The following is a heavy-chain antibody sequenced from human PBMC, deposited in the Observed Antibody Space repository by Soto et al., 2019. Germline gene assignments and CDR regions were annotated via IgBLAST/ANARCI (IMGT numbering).Heavy chain of an antibody. CDR1: GYIFSNFG. D-gene: IGHD2-2*01. Sequence: GPGVRKPGASVKVSCKASGYIFSNFGISWVRQAPGQGLEWMGWISGYNDNTNYAQKFQDRVRMTTDISTSTAYMELTTLRSEDTAVYYCAKDASSWFYYYYGMDVWGQGTTVTVS. J-gene: IGHJ6*02. CDR3: AKDASSWFYYYYGMDV. V-gene: IGHV1-18*01. CDR2: ISGYNDNT.